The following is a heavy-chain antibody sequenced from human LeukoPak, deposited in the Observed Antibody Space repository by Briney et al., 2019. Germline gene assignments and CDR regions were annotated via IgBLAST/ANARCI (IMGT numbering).Heavy chain of an antibody. D-gene: IGHD3-3*01. CDR1: GFTSSNAW. CDR3: TTGFRFLEGYYYYYYGMDV. CDR2: IKSKTDGGTT. Sequence: GGSLRLSCAASGFTSSNAWMSWVRQAPGKGLEWVGRIKSKTDGGTTDYAAPVKGRFTISRDDSKNTLYLQMNSLKTEDTAVYYCTTGFRFLEGYYYYYYGMDVWGQGTTVTVSS. V-gene: IGHV3-15*01. J-gene: IGHJ6*02.